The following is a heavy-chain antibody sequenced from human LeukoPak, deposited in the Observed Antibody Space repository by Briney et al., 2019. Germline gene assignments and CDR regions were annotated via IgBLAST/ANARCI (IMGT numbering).Heavy chain of an antibody. CDR1: GFTFGDYA. CDR2: IRSKAYGGTT. CDR3: TRSRFRRLELLYFDY. V-gene: IGHV3-49*03. Sequence: GGSLRLSCTASGFTFGDYAMSWFRQAPGKGLEWVGFIRSKAYGGTTEYAASVKGRFTISRDDSKSIAYLQMNSLKTEDTAVYYCTRSRFRRLELLYFDYWRQGTLVTVSS. D-gene: IGHD1-7*01. J-gene: IGHJ4*02.